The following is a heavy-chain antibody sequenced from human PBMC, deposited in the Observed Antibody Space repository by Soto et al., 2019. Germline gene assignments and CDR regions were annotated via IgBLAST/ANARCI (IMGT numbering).Heavy chain of an antibody. J-gene: IGHJ3*02. CDR3: AISRGWYAFDI. CDR2: FYSDGNT. V-gene: IGHV3-53*04. Sequence: EVQLVESGGGLVQPGGSLRLSCAVSGFTVTNNYMIWVRQAPGKGLEWVSVFYSDGNTYYADSVKGRFTISRHNSKNTLDLQMNSLRAEDTAVYFCAISRGWYAFDIWGQGTMVIVSS. CDR1: GFTVTNNY. D-gene: IGHD6-19*01.